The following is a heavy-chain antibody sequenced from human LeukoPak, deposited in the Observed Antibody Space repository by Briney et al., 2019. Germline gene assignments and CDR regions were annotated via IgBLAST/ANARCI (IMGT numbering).Heavy chain of an antibody. J-gene: IGHJ5*02. Sequence: GASVKVSCKASGYTFTGYYMHWVRQAPGQGLEWMGWINPNSGGTNYAQKFQGRVTMTRDTSISTAYMELGRLRSDDTAVYYCAREGTDTAMAMFDPWGQGTLVTVSS. CDR2: INPNSGGT. D-gene: IGHD5-18*01. CDR1: GYTFTGYY. V-gene: IGHV1-2*02. CDR3: AREGTDTAMAMFDP.